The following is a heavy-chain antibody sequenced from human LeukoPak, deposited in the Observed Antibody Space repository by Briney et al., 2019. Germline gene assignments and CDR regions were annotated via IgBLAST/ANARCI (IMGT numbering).Heavy chain of an antibody. V-gene: IGHV3-30*04. CDR3: ARGPPRGSWYGHAFDI. CDR1: GFTFSSYA. Sequence: GGSLRLSCAASGFTFSSYAMHWVRQAPGKGLEWVAVISYDGSNKYYADSVKGRFTISRDNSKNTLYLQMNSLRAEDTAVYYCARGPPRGSWYGHAFDIWGQGTMVTVSS. CDR2: ISYDGSNK. J-gene: IGHJ3*02. D-gene: IGHD6-13*01.